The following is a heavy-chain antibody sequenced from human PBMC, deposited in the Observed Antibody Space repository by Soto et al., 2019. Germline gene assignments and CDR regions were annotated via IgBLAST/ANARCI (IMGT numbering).Heavy chain of an antibody. CDR3: GTWRGSSWFDD. CDR1: GFTFSSYS. D-gene: IGHD2-2*01. V-gene: IGHV5-51*01. CDR2: TFSSDSSA. Sequence: GESLKISCKASGFTFSSYSLGWVRHMPGKGLQWMGNTFSSDSSAKYSPSFVGQVTISVDRSINTAYLQWSSLKASDTAIYYCGTWRGSSWFDDWGPGTLVTGLL. J-gene: IGHJ4*02.